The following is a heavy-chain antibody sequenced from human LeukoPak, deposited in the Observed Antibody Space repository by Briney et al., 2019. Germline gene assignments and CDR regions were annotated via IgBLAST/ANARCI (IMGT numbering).Heavy chain of an antibody. V-gene: IGHV3-23*01. D-gene: IGHD6-13*01. CDR2: ISTRGGST. Sequence: GSLRLSCAASGFTFRSYAMSWVRQAPGKGLEWVSAISTRGGSTYYADSVKGRFTISRDNSKNTLYLQMNSLRAEDTALYYCAKRSIAEAGKASLGWYFDLWGRGTLDTVSS. CDR3: AKRSIAEAGKASLGWYFDL. CDR1: GFTFRSYA. J-gene: IGHJ2*01.